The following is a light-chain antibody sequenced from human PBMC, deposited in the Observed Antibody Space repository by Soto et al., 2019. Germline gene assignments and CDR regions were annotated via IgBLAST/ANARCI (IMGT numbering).Light chain of an antibody. J-gene: IGLJ2*01. CDR3: SSYTRTDTPV. CDR2: EVS. Sequence: QSALTQPASVSGSPGQSITISCTGTSSDVGAYNYVSWYQHHPGKAPKLVIYEVSNRPSGVSNRFSGSKSGNTASLTISGLQTEDEADYYCSSYTRTDTPVFGGGTKLTVL. CDR1: SSDVGAYNY. V-gene: IGLV2-14*01.